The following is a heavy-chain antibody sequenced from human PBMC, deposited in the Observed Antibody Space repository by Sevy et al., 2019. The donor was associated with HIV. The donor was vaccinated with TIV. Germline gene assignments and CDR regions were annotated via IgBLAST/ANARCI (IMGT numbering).Heavy chain of an antibody. Sequence: GGSLRLSCAASGFTFSSFEMNWVRQTPGKGLEWVSFISSSGSLIYYADSVKGRFTISRDNAKNSLYLQMNSLRAEDTGVYYCTRDLPPSATTVAHFDYSGQGTLVTVSS. J-gene: IGHJ4*02. D-gene: IGHD4-17*01. CDR2: ISSSGSLI. CDR1: GFTFSSFE. CDR3: TRDLPPSATTVAHFDY. V-gene: IGHV3-48*03.